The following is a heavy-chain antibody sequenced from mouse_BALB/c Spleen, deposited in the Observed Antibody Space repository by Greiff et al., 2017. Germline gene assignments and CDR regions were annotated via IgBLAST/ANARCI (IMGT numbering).Heavy chain of an antibody. V-gene: IGHV1-80*01. CDR1: GYAFSSYW. D-gene: IGHD1-1*01. CDR3: ARHPYYYGSSLFDY. J-gene: IGHJ2*01. Sequence: VKLQESGAELVRPGSSVKISCKASGYAFSSYWMNWVKQRPGQGLEWIGQIYPGDGDTNYNGKFKGKATLTADKSSSTAYMQLSSLTSEDSAVYFCARHPYYYGSSLFDYWGQGTTLTVSS. CDR2: IYPGDGDT.